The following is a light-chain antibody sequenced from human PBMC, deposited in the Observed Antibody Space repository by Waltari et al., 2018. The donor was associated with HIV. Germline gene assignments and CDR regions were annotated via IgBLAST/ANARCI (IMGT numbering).Light chain of an antibody. V-gene: IGLV2-11*01. CDR3: CSYAGSYTFV. CDR1: SSDVGGYNY. J-gene: IGLJ2*01. Sequence: GSPGQSVTISCTGTSSDVGGYNYVSWYQQHPGKAPKLMIYDVSKRPSGVPDRFSGSKSGNTASLTISGLQAEDEADYYCCSYAGSYTFVFGGGTKLTVL. CDR2: DVS.